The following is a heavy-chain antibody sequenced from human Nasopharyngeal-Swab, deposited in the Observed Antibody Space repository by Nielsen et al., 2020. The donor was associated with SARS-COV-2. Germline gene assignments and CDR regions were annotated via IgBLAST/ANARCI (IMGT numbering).Heavy chain of an antibody. Sequence: WIRQPPGKGLEWVAVVWVDGSSKYYADSVKGRFTISRDNAKNSLYLQMNSLRAEDAALYYCAKDKSSGWYSSYYGMDVWGQGTTVTVSS. CDR2: VWVDGSSK. D-gene: IGHD6-19*01. CDR3: AKDKSSGWYSSYYGMDV. V-gene: IGHV3-30-3*02. J-gene: IGHJ6*02.